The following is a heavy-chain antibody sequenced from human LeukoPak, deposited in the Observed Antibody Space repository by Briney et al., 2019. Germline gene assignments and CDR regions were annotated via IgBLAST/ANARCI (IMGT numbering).Heavy chain of an antibody. D-gene: IGHD2-21*01. CDR1: GGSTSSYY. Sequence: SETLSLTCTVSGGSTSSYYWSWIRQSPGQGLEWIGYIWSSGSTNYNPSLSGRVAISLDKSRNHFTLMVTAVTAADTAFYYCARKGPEHLPTYFDHWGRGILVTVSS. V-gene: IGHV4-4*08. CDR3: ARKGPEHLPTYFDH. J-gene: IGHJ4*02. CDR2: IWSSGST.